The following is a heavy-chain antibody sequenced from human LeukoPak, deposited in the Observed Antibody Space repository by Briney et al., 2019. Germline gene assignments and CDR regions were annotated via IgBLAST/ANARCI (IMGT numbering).Heavy chain of an antibody. J-gene: IGHJ1*01. CDR3: ARLAYCSSGGCFSRGYFQD. V-gene: IGHV5-51*01. CDR2: IYPGDSDT. CDR1: GYTFSTSW. Sequence: GESLKISCKASGYTFSTSWIGWVRQMPGKGLEYMGIIYPGDSDTRYSPSFQGQVTISADKSISTAYMQWNSLKASDTAMYYCARLAYCSSGGCFSRGYFQDWGQGTLVTVSS. D-gene: IGHD2-15*01.